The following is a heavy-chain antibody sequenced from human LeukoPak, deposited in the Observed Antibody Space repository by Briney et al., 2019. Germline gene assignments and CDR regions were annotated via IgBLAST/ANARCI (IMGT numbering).Heavy chain of an antibody. Sequence: SVKVSCKASGGTFSSYAISWVRQAPGQGLEWMGGIIPIFGTANYAQKFQGKVTITADESTSTAYMELSSLRSEDTAVYYCARGEESYDFWSGYSRGYAFDIWGQGTMVTVSS. J-gene: IGHJ3*02. CDR2: IIPIFGTA. D-gene: IGHD3-3*01. V-gene: IGHV1-69*01. CDR3: ARGEESYDFWSGYSRGYAFDI. CDR1: GGTFSSYA.